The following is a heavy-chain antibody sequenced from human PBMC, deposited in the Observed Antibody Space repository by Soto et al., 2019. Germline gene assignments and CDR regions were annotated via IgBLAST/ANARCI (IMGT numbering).Heavy chain of an antibody. D-gene: IGHD2-8*01. J-gene: IGHJ4*01. Sequence: QPGGSLRLSCAASGFTFDSPYSHAMSWVRQSPGKGPEWVSTISSSGANTHYAESVQGRFTISKDASRNTVHLHMTSLRADDTATYFCVSWVSAHFDYWGHGTPVTVSS. CDR1: GFTFDSPYSHA. CDR3: VSWVSAHFDY. V-gene: IGHV3-23*01. CDR2: ISSSGANT.